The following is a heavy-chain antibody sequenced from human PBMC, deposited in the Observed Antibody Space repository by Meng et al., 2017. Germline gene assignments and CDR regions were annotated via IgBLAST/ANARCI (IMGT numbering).Heavy chain of an antibody. Sequence: GESLKISCAASGFTFSSYGMHWVRQAPGKGLEWVAVIWYDGSNKYYADSVKGRFTISRDNSKNTPYLQMNSLRAEDTAVYYCARDSGYSGSYFDYWGQGTRVTVSS. CDR3: ARDSGYSGSYFDY. J-gene: IGHJ4*02. CDR1: GFTFSSYG. D-gene: IGHD1-26*01. V-gene: IGHV3-33*01. CDR2: IWYDGSNK.